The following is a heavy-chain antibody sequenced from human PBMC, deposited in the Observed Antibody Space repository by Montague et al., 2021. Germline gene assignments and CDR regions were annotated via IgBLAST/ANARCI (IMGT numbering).Heavy chain of an antibody. CDR1: GFTFSNFW. V-gene: IGHV3-74*01. D-gene: IGHD5-24*01. CDR2: IVGDGHYK. CDR3: VRDGDGFNFDY. Sequence: SLRLSCAASGFTFSNFWMHWVRQAPGKGLVWVSRIVGDGHYKDYADSVQGRFTIPRDNAENTLYLQMDGLRVGDTAVYYCVRDGDGFNFDYWGHGTLVTVSS. J-gene: IGHJ4*01.